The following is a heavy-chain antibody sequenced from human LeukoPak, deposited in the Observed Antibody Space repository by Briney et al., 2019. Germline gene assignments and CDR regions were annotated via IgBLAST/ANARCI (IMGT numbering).Heavy chain of an antibody. Sequence: GGSLRLSCAASGFTFSSYAMHWVRQAPGKGLGWVAVISYDGSNKYYADSVKGRFTISRDNSKHTLYQQMNSLRAENTAVYYCARDSKGYSSRVPYFQHWGQGTLVTVSS. D-gene: IGHD6-13*01. CDR2: ISYDGSNK. CDR3: ARDSKGYSSRVPYFQH. CDR1: GFTFSSYA. V-gene: IGHV3-30*04. J-gene: IGHJ1*01.